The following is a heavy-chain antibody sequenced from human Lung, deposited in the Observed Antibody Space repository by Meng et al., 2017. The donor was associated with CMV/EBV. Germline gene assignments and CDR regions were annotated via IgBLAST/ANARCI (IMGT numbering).Heavy chain of an antibody. J-gene: IGHJ4*02. CDR2: INPYNGNT. CDR1: GYTFKRYA. V-gene: IGHV1-18*01. Sequence: QVQLVQSGGEVKRPGASLQVSCTTSGYTFKRYAINWVRQAPGQGLEWMGWINPYNGNTDHAQNLQARLTMTTDTSTSTVYMELGSLRSDDTAVYYCARGRVSYSSSSSLNYWGQGTLVTVSS. CDR3: ARGRVSYSSSSSLNY. D-gene: IGHD6-6*01.